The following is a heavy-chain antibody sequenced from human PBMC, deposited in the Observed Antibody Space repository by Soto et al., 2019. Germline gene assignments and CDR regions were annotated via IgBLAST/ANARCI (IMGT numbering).Heavy chain of an antibody. CDR1: GFAFSRHA. J-gene: IGHJ6*02. D-gene: IGHD1-26*01. CDR3: VKYLVGPPFYGMDV. CDR2: ISFDGINK. V-gene: IGHV3-30-3*01. Sequence: GGSLRLSCAASGFAFSRHAMHWVRQAPGKGLEWVAVISFDGINKYYTDSVKGRFTLSRDNSKSTLYLQMNSLRADDTATYYCVKYLVGPPFYGMDVWGQGTTVTVSS.